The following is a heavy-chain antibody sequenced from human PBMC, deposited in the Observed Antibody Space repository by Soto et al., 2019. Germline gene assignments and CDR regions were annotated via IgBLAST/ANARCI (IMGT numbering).Heavy chain of an antibody. Sequence: EVQLGESGGGLIQPGGSLRLSCAVSGFTISSNYMTWVRQAPGKGLKWVSTVHSDGYTYHADFVKGRFTLSRDNSKNTVYLQMNSLRAEDTAVYYCARDGGEGTFDYWGQGTLVTVSS. CDR3: ARDGGEGTFDY. CDR1: GFTISSNY. CDR2: VHSDGYT. J-gene: IGHJ4*02. D-gene: IGHD2-21*01. V-gene: IGHV3-53*01.